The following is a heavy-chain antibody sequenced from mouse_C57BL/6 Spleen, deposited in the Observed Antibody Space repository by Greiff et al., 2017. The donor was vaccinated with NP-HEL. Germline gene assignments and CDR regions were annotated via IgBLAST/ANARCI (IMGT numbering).Heavy chain of an antibody. CDR2: ISSGSSTI. V-gene: IGHV5-17*01. CDR1: GFTFTDYG. D-gene: IGHD1-1*01. CDR3: VYGSRAWFAY. J-gene: IGHJ3*01. Sequence: EVMLVESGGGLVKPGGSLKLSCAASGFTFTDYGMHWVRQAPEKGLEWVAYISSGSSTIYYADTVKGRFTISRDNAKNTLFLQMTSLRSEDTAMYYCVYGSRAWFAYWGQGTLVTVSA.